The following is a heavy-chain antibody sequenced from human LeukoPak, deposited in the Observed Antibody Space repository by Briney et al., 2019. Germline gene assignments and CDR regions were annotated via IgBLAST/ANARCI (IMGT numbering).Heavy chain of an antibody. V-gene: IGHV1-18*04. CDR1: GYIFTGYY. CDR3: ARGGVVPPAVVNWFGP. CDR2: ISAYNGNT. D-gene: IGHD2-2*01. J-gene: IGHJ5*02. Sequence: ASVKVSCKASGYIFTGYYMHWVRQAPGQGLEWMGWISAYNGNTNYAQKLQGRVTMTTDTSTTTAYMELRSLRSDDTAVYYCARGGVVPPAVVNWFGPWGQGTLVTVSS.